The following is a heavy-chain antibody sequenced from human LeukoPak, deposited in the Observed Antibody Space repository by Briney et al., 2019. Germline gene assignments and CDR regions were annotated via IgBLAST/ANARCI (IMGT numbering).Heavy chain of an antibody. D-gene: IGHD2-15*01. J-gene: IGHJ5*02. CDR2: ISGSGGST. CDR3: AKGVVVVAATQYNWFDP. CDR1: GFTFSSYG. Sequence: PGGSLRLSCAASGFTFSSYGMSWVRQAPGKGLEWVSAISGSGGSTYYADSVKGRFTISRDNSKNTLYLQMNSLRAEDTAVYYCAKGVVVVAATQYNWFDPWGQGTLVTVSS. V-gene: IGHV3-23*01.